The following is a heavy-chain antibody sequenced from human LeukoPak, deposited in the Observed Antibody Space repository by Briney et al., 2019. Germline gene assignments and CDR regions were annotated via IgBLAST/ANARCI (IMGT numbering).Heavy chain of an antibody. Sequence: SGTLSLTCTVSGDSINSLDLWSWVRQPPGKGLEWIGEMYLSGTTHSNPSVKSRVTISIDKSKNQFFLNLSSVTAADTAVYHCAREYYGDYTYRYFDLWGRGILVTVSS. D-gene: IGHD4-17*01. V-gene: IGHV4-4*02. J-gene: IGHJ2*01. CDR1: GDSINSLDL. CDR2: MYLSGTT. CDR3: AREYYGDYTYRYFDL.